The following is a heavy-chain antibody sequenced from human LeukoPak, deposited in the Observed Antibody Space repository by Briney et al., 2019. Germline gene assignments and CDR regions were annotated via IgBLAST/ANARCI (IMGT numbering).Heavy chain of an antibody. CDR3: ARDPDCSGGSCYFDY. CDR1: GFTFSSYW. Sequence: GGSLRLSCAASGFTFSSYWMSWVRQAPGKGLEWVANIKQDGSEKYYVDSVKGRFTISRDNAKNSLYLQMNSLRAEDTAVYYCARDPDCSGGSCYFDYWGQGTLVTVSS. D-gene: IGHD2-15*01. V-gene: IGHV3-7*01. J-gene: IGHJ4*02. CDR2: IKQDGSEK.